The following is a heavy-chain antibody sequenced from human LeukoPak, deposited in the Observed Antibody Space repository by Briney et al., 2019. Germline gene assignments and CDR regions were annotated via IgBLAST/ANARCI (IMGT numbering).Heavy chain of an antibody. V-gene: IGHV4-59*01. CDR3: APDWRFCRDEGCVGS. CDR1: GGSITTNR. CDR2: VHHSGTT. J-gene: IGHJ5*02. Sequence: SETLSLTCTVSGGSITTNRWTWVWQTPGRGLEWMGYVHHSGTTDYNPSLKGRLTISVDTSKSQFSLKLTSVTAADTAVYYCAPDWRFCRDEGCVGSWGQGTLVTVSS. D-gene: IGHD3-3*01.